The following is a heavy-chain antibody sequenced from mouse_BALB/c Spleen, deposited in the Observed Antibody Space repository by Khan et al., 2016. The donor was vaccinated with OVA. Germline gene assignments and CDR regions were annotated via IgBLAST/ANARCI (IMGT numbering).Heavy chain of an antibody. V-gene: IGHV5-15*02. CDR2: ISSLAYNF. Sequence: EVELVESGGGLVQPGGSRKLSCAASGFTFSDYGMAWVRQALGKGPEWLSFISSLAYNFYYADTVTGRFTISREKAKNTLYLEMSSLRSEDTAMYYCARGGKGGFAYWGQGTLVTVSA. J-gene: IGHJ3*01. CDR1: GFTFSDYG. CDR3: ARGGKGGFAY.